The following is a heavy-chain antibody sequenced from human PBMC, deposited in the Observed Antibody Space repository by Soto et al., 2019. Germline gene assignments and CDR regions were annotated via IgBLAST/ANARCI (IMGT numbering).Heavy chain of an antibody. CDR2: IYYSGST. J-gene: IGHJ6*02. CDR3: ARDSVFGVGTYYCYYGMDV. CDR1: GGSISSYY. Sequence: PSETLSLTCTVSGGSISSYYWSWIRQPPGKGLEWIGYIYYSGSTNYNPSLKSRVTISVDTSKNQFSLKLSSVTAADTAVYYCARDSVFGVGTYYCYYGMDVWGQGTTVTVSS. D-gene: IGHD3-3*01. V-gene: IGHV4-59*01.